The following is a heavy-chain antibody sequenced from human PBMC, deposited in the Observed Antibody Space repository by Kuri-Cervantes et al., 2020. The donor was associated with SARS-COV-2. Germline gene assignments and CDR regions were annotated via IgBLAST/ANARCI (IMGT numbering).Heavy chain of an antibody. Sequence: GESLKISCAVSGFTFSSYGMHWVRQAPGKGLEWEAVIWFDGSHKYYADSVKGRFSISRDNSKNMLYLQMNSLRVEDTAAYYCARDLFGWSDGSWMDVWGKGTTVTVSS. D-gene: IGHD1-1*01. V-gene: IGHV3-33*08. CDR2: IWFDGSHK. CDR3: ARDLFGWSDGSWMDV. CDR1: GFTFSSYG. J-gene: IGHJ6*04.